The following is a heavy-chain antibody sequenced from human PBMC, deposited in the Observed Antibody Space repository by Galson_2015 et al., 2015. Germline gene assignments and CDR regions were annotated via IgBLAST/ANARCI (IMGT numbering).Heavy chain of an antibody. J-gene: IGHJ6*03. CDR3: ARGLGYCSSTSCYPHYYYYMDV. Sequence: LSLTCTVSGGSISSGDYYWSWIRPPPGKGLEWIGYIYYSGSTYYNPSLKSRVTISVDTSKNQFSLKLSSVTAADTAVYYCARGLGYCSSTSCYPHYYYYMDVWGKGTTVTVSS. V-gene: IGHV4-30-4*01. D-gene: IGHD2-2*01. CDR2: IYYSGST. CDR1: GGSISSGDYY.